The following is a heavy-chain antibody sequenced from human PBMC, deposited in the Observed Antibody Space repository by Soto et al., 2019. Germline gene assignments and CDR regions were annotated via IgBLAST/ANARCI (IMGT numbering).Heavy chain of an antibody. CDR1: GFLVSSNY. CDR3: ARLTRTILTGYYSDY. V-gene: IGHV3-53*01. CDR2: IYSGGSN. Sequence: GGSLRLSCAASGFLVSSNYMSWVRQAPGKGLEWVSVIYSGGSNYYVDSVKGRFIISRDSSKNTVYLQMNSLRAEDTAVYYCARLTRTILTGYYSDYWGQGIMVTVSS. D-gene: IGHD3-9*01. J-gene: IGHJ4*02.